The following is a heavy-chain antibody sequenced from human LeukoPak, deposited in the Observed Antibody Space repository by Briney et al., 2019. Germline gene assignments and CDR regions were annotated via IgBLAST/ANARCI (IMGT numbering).Heavy chain of an antibody. D-gene: IGHD3-10*01. Sequence: ASVKVSCKISGYTLSELSMHWVRQAPGKGLEWMGGFEPESAEIIHAQKFQGRVTMTEDTSTDTAYLELRSLKSEDTAVYYCAAGTYYSLTTVYWGQGTLVTVSS. J-gene: IGHJ4*02. CDR2: FEPESAEI. V-gene: IGHV1-24*01. CDR1: GYTLSELS. CDR3: AAGTYYSLTTVY.